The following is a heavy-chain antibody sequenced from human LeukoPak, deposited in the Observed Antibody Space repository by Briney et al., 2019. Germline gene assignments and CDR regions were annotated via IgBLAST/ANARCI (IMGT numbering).Heavy chain of an antibody. CDR3: ARVALSQGLDA. D-gene: IGHD3-10*01. J-gene: IGHJ5*02. Sequence: GGSLRLSCAASGFTFSSYAMSWVRQAPGKGLEWVSGISGSGDNTYYADSVKGRFTISRDDAENKLYLQMNSLRVEDTAVYYCARVALSQGLDAWGQGTLVTVSS. V-gene: IGHV3-23*01. CDR2: ISGSGDNT. CDR1: GFTFSSYA.